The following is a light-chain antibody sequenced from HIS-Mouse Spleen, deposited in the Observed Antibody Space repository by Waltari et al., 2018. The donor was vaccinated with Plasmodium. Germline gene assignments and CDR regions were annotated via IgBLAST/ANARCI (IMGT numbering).Light chain of an antibody. CDR2: EDS. Sequence: SYELTQPPSVSVSPGQTARIPCSGDALPKKYAYWYQQKSGQAPVLVIYEDSKRPSGFPERFSVSSSGTMATLTISGAQVEDEADYYCYSTDSSGNHRVFGGGTKLTVL. CDR3: YSTDSSGNHRV. CDR1: ALPKKY. J-gene: IGLJ3*02. V-gene: IGLV3-10*01.